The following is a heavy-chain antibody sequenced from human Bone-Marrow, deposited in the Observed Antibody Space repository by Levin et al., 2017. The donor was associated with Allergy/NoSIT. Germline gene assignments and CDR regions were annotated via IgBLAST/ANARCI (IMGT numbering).Heavy chain of an antibody. CDR1: GYPFLNYD. CDR2: MNPESGRR. J-gene: IGHJ4*02. Sequence: ASVKVSCKASGYPFLNYDITWVRQASGQGPEWMGWMNPESGRRTFTQNFRGRVSVTTDTSLNTVYMELSSLTSEDTAVYYCARATRTDLLSEYWGQGTLVTVSS. CDR3: ARATRTDLLSEY. V-gene: IGHV1-8*01. D-gene: IGHD3-16*02.